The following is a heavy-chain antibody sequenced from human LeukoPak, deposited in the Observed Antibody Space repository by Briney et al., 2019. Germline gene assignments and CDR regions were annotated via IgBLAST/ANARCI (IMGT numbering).Heavy chain of an antibody. CDR3: ARASVAAAGPLDY. J-gene: IGHJ4*02. D-gene: IGHD6-13*01. V-gene: IGHV3-33*01. CDR2: IWYDGSNK. CDR1: GFTFSSYG. Sequence: GGSLRLSCAASGFTFSSYGMHWVRQAPGKGLEWVAVIWYDGSNKYYADSVKGRFTISRDNSKNTLYLQMNSLRAEDTAVYYCARASVAAAGPLDYWGQGTLVTVSS.